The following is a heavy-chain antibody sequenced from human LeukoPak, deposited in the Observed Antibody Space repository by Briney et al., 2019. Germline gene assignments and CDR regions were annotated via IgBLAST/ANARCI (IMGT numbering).Heavy chain of an antibody. V-gene: IGHV3-21*01. CDR2: ISSSSSYI. CDR3: AIVARWLHTNDY. D-gene: IGHD4-23*01. Sequence: AGESLTLSCAASGFTFSSYSMNWLRQAPGKGMEWVSSISSSSSYIYYADSVKGRLTISRDNAKNSLYLQMNSLRADEAAVYYFAIVARWLHTNDYWGQGTLVTVYS. CDR1: GFTFSSYS. J-gene: IGHJ4*02.